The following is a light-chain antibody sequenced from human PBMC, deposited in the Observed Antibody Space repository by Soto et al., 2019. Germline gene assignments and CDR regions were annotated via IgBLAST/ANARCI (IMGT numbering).Light chain of an antibody. J-gene: IGLJ2*01. CDR2: DYG. CDR3: QSYDSSLTAVV. CDR1: SSNIGAGYH. Sequence: QLVLTQPPSVSGAPGQRVTISCTGSSSNIGAGYHVHWYQQVPGTAPKLLMYDYGNRPSGVPDRFSASESDTSASLPITGLQADDEADYYCQSYDSSLTAVVFGGGTKLTVL. V-gene: IGLV1-40*01.